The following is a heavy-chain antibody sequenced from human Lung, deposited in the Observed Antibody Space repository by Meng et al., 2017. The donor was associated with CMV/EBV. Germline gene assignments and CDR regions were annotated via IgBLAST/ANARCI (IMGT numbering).Heavy chain of an antibody. CDR1: GFTFSSYG. J-gene: IGHJ4*02. CDR2: IRYDGSNK. D-gene: IGHD6-6*01. V-gene: IGHV3-30*02. Sequence: GESLKISCAASGFTFSSYGMHWVRQAPGKGLEWAAFIRYDGSNKYYADSVKGRFTISRDNSKNTLYLQMNSLRAEDTAVYYCAKDRIAARRGYFDYWGQGTLVTVSS. CDR3: AKDRIAARRGYFDY.